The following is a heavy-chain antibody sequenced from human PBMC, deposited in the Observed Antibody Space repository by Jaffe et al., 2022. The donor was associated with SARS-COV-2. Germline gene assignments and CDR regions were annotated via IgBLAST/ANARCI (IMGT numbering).Heavy chain of an antibody. Sequence: QVQLQQWGAGLLKPSETLSLTCAVYGGSFSGYYWSWIRQPPGKGLEWIGEINHSGSTNYNPSLKSRVTISVDTSKNQFSLKLSSVTAADTAVYYCARGPHYYDSSGYYGYWGQGTLVTVSS. J-gene: IGHJ4*02. D-gene: IGHD3-22*01. V-gene: IGHV4-34*01. CDR2: INHSGST. CDR3: ARGPHYYDSSGYYGY. CDR1: GGSFSGYY.